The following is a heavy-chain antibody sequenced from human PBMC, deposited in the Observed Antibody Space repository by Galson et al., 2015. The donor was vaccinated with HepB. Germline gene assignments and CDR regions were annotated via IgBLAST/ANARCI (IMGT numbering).Heavy chain of an antibody. CDR3: AKGEDYYDSSGYYSGALDY. D-gene: IGHD3-22*01. Sequence: SLRLSCAASGFTFSSYGIHWVRQAPGKGLEWVAAISYDGSNKYYADSVKGRFTISRDNSKNTLYLQMNSLRAEDTAVYYCAKGEDYYDSSGYYSGALDYWGQGTLVTVSS. J-gene: IGHJ4*02. CDR1: GFTFSSYG. CDR2: ISYDGSNK. V-gene: IGHV3-30*18.